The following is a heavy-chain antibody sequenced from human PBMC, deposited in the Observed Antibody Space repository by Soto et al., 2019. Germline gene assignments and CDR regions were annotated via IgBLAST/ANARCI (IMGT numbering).Heavy chain of an antibody. V-gene: IGHV3-30-3*01. Sequence: QVQLVESGGGVVQPGRSLRLSCAASGFTFSSYAMHWVRQAPGKGLVWVAVISYDGSNKYYADSVKDRFTISRDNSKNTLYLQMNSLIAEDTALYYCARPLWRDDYNWGYFDLWGRGTLVTVSS. CDR3: ARPLWRDDYNWGYFDL. CDR2: ISYDGSNK. D-gene: IGHD4-4*01. J-gene: IGHJ2*01. CDR1: GFTFSSYA.